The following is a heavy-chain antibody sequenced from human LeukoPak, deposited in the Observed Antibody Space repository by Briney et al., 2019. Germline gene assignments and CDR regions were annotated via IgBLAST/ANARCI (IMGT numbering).Heavy chain of an antibody. J-gene: IGHJ6*02. Sequence: GGSLRLSCAASGFTFSDYYMSWIRQAPGKGLEWVSYISSSGCTIYYADSVKGRFTISRDNAKNSLYLQMNSLRAEDTAVYYCARAHSSWYADYYYGMDVWGQGTTVTVSS. CDR3: ARAHSSWYADYYYGMDV. CDR2: ISSSGCTI. D-gene: IGHD6-13*01. CDR1: GFTFSDYY. V-gene: IGHV3-11*01.